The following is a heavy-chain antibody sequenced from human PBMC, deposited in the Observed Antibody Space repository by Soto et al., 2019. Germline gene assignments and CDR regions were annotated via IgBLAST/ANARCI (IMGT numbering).Heavy chain of an antibody. Sequence: SETLSLTCSVSGDSISGGYFWGWIRQPPGKGLEWIGSIFHGGPTYYNPSLSRRVTLSVDTSRNQFSLRLSSVTAADTAVYYCVRDIRMVSSPSVAGNKGHPGGGCDYWGHGTQVTVSS. V-gene: IGHV4-38-2*02. J-gene: IGHJ4*01. CDR3: VRDIRMVSSPSVAGNKGHPGGGCDY. D-gene: IGHD2-8*01. CDR1: GDSISGGYF. CDR2: IFHGGPT.